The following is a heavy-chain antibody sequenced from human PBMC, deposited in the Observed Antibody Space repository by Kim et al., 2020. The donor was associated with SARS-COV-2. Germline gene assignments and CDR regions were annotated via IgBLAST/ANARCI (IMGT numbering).Heavy chain of an antibody. J-gene: IGHJ4*02. V-gene: IGHV3-21*01. Sequence: GGSLRLSCAASGFTFSSYSMNWVRQAPGKGLEWVSSISSSSSYIYYADSVKGRFTISRDNAKNSLYLQMNSLRAEDTAVYYCARVGDSYYYPDYWGQGTLVTVSS. CDR3: ARVGDSYYYPDY. CDR1: GFTFSSYS. D-gene: IGHD3-16*01. CDR2: ISSSSSYI.